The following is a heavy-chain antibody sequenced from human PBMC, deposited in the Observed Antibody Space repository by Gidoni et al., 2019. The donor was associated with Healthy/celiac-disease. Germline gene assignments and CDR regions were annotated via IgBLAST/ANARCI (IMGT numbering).Heavy chain of an antibody. CDR2: INAGNGNT. Sequence: QVQLVQSGAEVKKPGASVTVSCKASGYTFTSYAMHWVRQAPGQRLEWMGWINAGNGNTKYSQKFQGRVTITRDTSASTAYMELSSLRSEDTAVYYCARDEVGATGNGHAFDIWGQGTMVTVSS. J-gene: IGHJ3*02. V-gene: IGHV1-3*01. CDR3: ARDEVGATGNGHAFDI. D-gene: IGHD1-26*01. CDR1: GYTFTSYA.